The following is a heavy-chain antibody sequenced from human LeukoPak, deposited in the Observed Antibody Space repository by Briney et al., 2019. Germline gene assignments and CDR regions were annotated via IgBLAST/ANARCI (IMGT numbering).Heavy chain of an antibody. CDR3: ARDGYFDY. D-gene: IGHD6-13*01. CDR2: FDPEDGET. J-gene: IGHJ4*02. Sequence: ASVKVSCKASGGTFSSYAISWVRQAPGQGLEWMGGFDPEDGETIYAQNLQGRVTMTTDTSTSTAYMELRSLTSDDTAVYYCARDGYFDYWGQGTLVTVSS. V-gene: IGHV1-18*01. CDR1: GGTFSSYA.